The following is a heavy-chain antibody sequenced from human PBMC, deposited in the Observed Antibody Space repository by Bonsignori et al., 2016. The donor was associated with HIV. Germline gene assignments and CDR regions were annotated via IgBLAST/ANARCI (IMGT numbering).Heavy chain of an antibody. CDR2: IYYSGST. Sequence: PGKGLEWIGYIYYSGSTNYNPSLKSRVTISVDTSKNQFSLKLSSVTAADTAVYYCARGVGSSSWEFYTYYYYYMDVWGKGTTVTVSS. V-gene: IGHV4-59*13. J-gene: IGHJ6*03. CDR3: ARGVGSSSWEFYTYYYYYMDV. D-gene: IGHD6-13*01.